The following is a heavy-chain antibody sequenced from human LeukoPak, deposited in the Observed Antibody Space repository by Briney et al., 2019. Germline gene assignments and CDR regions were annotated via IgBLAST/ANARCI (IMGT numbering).Heavy chain of an antibody. D-gene: IGHD2-21*02. V-gene: IGHV3-11*01. CDR2: ITNRGSTI. J-gene: IGHJ4*02. Sequence: GGSLRLSCAASGFSLSDYYMSWIRQAPGKGLEWISYITNRGSTILYTDSVKGRFTISRDNARNSLYLQLNSLRAEDTAIYYCARDRGVVVPAMGYYFDYWGQGALVTVSS. CDR3: ARDRGVVVPAMGYYFDY. CDR1: GFSLSDYY.